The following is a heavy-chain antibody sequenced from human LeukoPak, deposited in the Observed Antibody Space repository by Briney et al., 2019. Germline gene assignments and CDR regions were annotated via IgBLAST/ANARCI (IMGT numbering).Heavy chain of an antibody. CDR1: GRSFSGYY. D-gene: IGHD6-13*01. CDR2: ISHSGST. V-gene: IGHV4-34*01. CDR3: ARDVKLVGSSWYYYYMDV. Sequence: PSETLSLTCAVYGRSFSGYYWSWIRQPPGKGLEWIGEISHSGSTNHNPSLKSRVTISVDKSQNQFSLKLSSVTAADTAVYYCARDVKLVGSSWYYYYMDVWGKGTTVTVSS. J-gene: IGHJ6*03.